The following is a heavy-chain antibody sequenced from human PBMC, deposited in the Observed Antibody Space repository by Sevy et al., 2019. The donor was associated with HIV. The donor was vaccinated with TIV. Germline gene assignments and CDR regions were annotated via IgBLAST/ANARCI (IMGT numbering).Heavy chain of an antibody. Sequence: GGSLRLSCAASGFTFSSYALSWVRQAPGKGLEWVSAFSGSGGSTYYSESVKGGFTISRDNSKNTLYLQMNSLRAEDTVVYYCAKSVVVTAIRSSYFDYWGQGTLVTVSS. CDR1: GFTFSSYA. J-gene: IGHJ4*02. CDR2: FSGSGGST. CDR3: AKSVVVTAIRSSYFDY. V-gene: IGHV3-23*01. D-gene: IGHD2-21*02.